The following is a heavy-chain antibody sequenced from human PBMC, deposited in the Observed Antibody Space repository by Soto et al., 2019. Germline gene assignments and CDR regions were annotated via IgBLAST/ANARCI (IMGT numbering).Heavy chain of an antibody. CDR3: ARQGSWPYYYYGLDV. CDR1: GYTFTTSG. Sequence: QVQLVQSGPEVRKPGASVKVSCEASGYTFTTSGISWVRQVPGQGLEWMGWISTYNGDTNSAQNFQGRVLMTADTSTGTAYMELMSLKSDDMAVYYCARQGSWPYYYYGLDVWGQGTIVTVSS. V-gene: IGHV1-18*03. D-gene: IGHD1-26*01. J-gene: IGHJ6*02. CDR2: ISTYNGDT.